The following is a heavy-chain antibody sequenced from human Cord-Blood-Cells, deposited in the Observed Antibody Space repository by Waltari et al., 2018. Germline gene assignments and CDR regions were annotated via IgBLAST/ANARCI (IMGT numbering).Heavy chain of an antibody. CDR2: IYYSGNT. V-gene: IGHV4-39*01. D-gene: IGHD1-26*01. J-gene: IGHJ4*02. CDR1: GGSISSSSYY. CDR3: ARNLGGSYLEGDFDY. Sequence: QLQLQESGPGLVKPSETLSLTCTVSGGSISSSSYYWGWIRQPPGKGLEWIGSIYYSGNTYYNPSLKSRVTISVDTSKSQFSLTLSSVTAADTAVYYCARNLGGSYLEGDFDYWGQGTLVTVSS.